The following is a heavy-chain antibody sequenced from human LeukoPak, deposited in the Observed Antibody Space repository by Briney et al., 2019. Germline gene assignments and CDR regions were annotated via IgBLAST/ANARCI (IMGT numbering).Heavy chain of an antibody. V-gene: IGHV4-39*07. Sequence: PSETLSLTCTVSGGSISSSSYYWGWIRQPPGKGLEWIGSIYYSGSTYYNPSLKSRVTISVDTSKNQFSLKLSSVTAADTAVYYCASFTFGGVMFDYWGQGTLVTVSS. D-gene: IGHD3-16*01. CDR1: GGSISSSSYY. J-gene: IGHJ4*02. CDR3: ASFTFGGVMFDY. CDR2: IYYSGST.